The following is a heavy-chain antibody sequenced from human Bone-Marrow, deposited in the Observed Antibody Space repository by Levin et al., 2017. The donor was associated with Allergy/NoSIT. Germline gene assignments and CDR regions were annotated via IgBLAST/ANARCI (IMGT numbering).Heavy chain of an antibody. Sequence: RASVKVSCKASGYTFTSYAMNWVRQAPGQGLEWMGWINTNTGNPTYAQGFTGRFVFSLDTSVSTAYLQISSLKAEDTAVYYCARTYDFWSGYHRLFDYWGQGTLVTVSS. D-gene: IGHD3-3*01. J-gene: IGHJ4*02. CDR2: INTNTGNP. CDR1: GYTFTSYA. V-gene: IGHV7-4-1*02. CDR3: ARTYDFWSGYHRLFDY.